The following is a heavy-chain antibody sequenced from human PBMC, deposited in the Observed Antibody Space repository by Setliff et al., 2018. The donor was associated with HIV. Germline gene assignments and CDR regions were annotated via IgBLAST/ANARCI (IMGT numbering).Heavy chain of an antibody. CDR3: ARGDGYRGNDAYYDSGMDV. V-gene: IGHV4-59*11. CDR2: FYYSGST. D-gene: IGHD5-12*01. J-gene: IGHJ6*02. Sequence: KTSETLSLTCTVSGGSISSHFWSWVRQPPGKGLEWIGFFYYSGSTNYKPSLKSRVTISLDTSKNQFSLNLRSVTAADTAVYYCARGDGYRGNDAYYDSGMDVWGQGITVTVSS. CDR1: GGSISSHF.